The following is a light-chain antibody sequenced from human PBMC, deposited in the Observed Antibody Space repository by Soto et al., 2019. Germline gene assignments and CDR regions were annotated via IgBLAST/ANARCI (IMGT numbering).Light chain of an antibody. Sequence: QSVLTQPPSASGSPGQSVTISCTGTSSDVGGYNYVSWYQHHPGKAPKLIIYEVDERPSGLPDRFSGSKSGNTASLTVSGLQAEDEADYYCSAYGGSNNFPYVFGTGTKVTVL. V-gene: IGLV2-8*01. CDR3: SAYGGSNNFPYV. J-gene: IGLJ1*01. CDR1: SSDVGGYNY. CDR2: EVD.